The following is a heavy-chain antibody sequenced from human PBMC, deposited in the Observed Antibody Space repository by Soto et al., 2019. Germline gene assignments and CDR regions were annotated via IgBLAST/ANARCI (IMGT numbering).Heavy chain of an antibody. D-gene: IGHD3-3*01. J-gene: IGHJ6*04. CDR1: GGSFSGYY. CDR2: INHSGST. Sequence: ETLSLTCAVYGGSFSGYYWSWIRQPPGKGLEWIGEINHSGSTNYNPSLKSRVTISVDTSKNQFSLKLSSVTAADTAVYYCASSSFWSGSIYRVWGKGTTVTVSS. V-gene: IGHV4-34*01. CDR3: ASSSFWSGSIYRV.